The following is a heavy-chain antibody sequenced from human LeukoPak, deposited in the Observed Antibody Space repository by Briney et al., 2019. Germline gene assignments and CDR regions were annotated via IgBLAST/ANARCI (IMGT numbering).Heavy chain of an antibody. J-gene: IGHJ5*02. V-gene: IGHV4-39*01. CDR1: GVSIISSSYY. Sequence: SETLSLTCIVSGVSIISSSYYWGWIRQPPGKGLEWIGSIYYSGRTYYNPSLKSRVTICVDTSKNQFSLKLSSVTAADTAVYYCARIRRTIGYCSGGSCANFDPWGQATRFTVSS. D-gene: IGHD2-15*01. CDR2: IYYSGRT. CDR3: ARIRRTIGYCSGGSCANFDP.